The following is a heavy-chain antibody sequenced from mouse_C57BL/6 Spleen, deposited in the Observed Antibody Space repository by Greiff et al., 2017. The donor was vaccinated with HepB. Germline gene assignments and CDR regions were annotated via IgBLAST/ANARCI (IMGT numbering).Heavy chain of an antibody. CDR1: GYAFSSYW. Sequence: VKLQQSGAELVKPGASVKISCKASGYAFSSYWMNWVKQRPGKGLEWIGQIYPGDGDTNYNGKFKGKATLTADKSSSTAYMQLSSLTSEDSAVYFCARGGDDYEWFAYWGQGTLVTVSA. CDR2: IYPGDGDT. V-gene: IGHV1-80*01. J-gene: IGHJ3*01. CDR3: ARGGDDYEWFAY. D-gene: IGHD2-4*01.